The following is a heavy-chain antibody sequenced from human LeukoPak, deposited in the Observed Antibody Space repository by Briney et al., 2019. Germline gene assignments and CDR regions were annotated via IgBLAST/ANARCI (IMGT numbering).Heavy chain of an antibody. CDR3: ARDRPEDITDYDILTGYQPLYYFDY. Sequence: SETLSLTCTVSGGSISSSSYYWGWIRQPPGKGLEWIGSIYYSGSTYYNPSLKSRVTISVDTSKNQFSLKLSSVTAADTAVYYCARDRPEDITDYDILTGYQPLYYFDYWGQGTLVTVSS. J-gene: IGHJ4*02. V-gene: IGHV4-39*07. D-gene: IGHD3-9*01. CDR1: GGSISSSSYY. CDR2: IYYSGST.